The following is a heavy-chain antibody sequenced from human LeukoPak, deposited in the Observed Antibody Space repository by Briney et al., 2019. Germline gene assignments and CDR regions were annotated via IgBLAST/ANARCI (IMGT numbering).Heavy chain of an antibody. CDR1: GFTFSSYN. D-gene: IGHD3-9*01. CDR3: ARVTLTGYYAFDY. Sequence: GGSLRLSCAASGFTFSSYNVNWVRQAPGKGLEWVSSISSSSYIYYTDSVKGRFTISRDNAKNSLYLQMNSLRAEDTAVYYCARVTLTGYYAFDYWGQGTLVTVSS. V-gene: IGHV3-21*01. CDR2: ISSSSYI. J-gene: IGHJ4*02.